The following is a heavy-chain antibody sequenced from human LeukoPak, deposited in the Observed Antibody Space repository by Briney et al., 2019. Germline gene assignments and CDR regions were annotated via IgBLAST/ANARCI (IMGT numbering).Heavy chain of an antibody. J-gene: IGHJ4*02. V-gene: IGHV3-7*04. D-gene: IGHD6-6*01. CDR1: GFTFSSYW. Sequence: PGGSLRLSCAASGFTFSSYWMSWVRQAPGKGREGVANIKQDGSEKYYVDSVKGRFTISRDNAKNSLYLQTNSPRADDTAVYYCARGARYFEYWGQGTLVTVSS. CDR3: ARGARYFEY. CDR2: IKQDGSEK.